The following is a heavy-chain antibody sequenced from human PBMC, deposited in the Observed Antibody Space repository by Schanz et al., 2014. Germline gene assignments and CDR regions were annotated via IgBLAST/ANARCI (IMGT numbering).Heavy chain of an antibody. CDR3: ARGGAYRSPSPVFYFDY. Sequence: QVQLVQSGAEVKKPGASVKVSCKASGHPFTAYYMHWVRQAPGQGLEWMGRINPNSGGTNYAENFQGRVTMTRDTSTSTVYMELSRLTSDDTALYYCARGGAYRSPSPVFYFDYWGQGTLVTVSS. D-gene: IGHD6-6*01. CDR2: INPNSGGT. J-gene: IGHJ4*02. CDR1: GHPFTAYY. V-gene: IGHV1-2*06.